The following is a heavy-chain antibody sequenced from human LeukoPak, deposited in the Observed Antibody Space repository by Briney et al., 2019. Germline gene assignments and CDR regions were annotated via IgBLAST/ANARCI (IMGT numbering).Heavy chain of an antibody. CDR3: ARFSGYSGYDYENSDY. Sequence: GGSLRLSCAASGFTFSSYSMNWVCQAPGKGLEWVSSISSSSSYIYYADSVKGRFTISRGNAKNSPYLQMNSLRAEDTAVYYCARFSGYSGYDYENSDYWGQGTLVTVSS. J-gene: IGHJ4*02. D-gene: IGHD5-12*01. CDR1: GFTFSSYS. V-gene: IGHV3-21*01. CDR2: ISSSSSYI.